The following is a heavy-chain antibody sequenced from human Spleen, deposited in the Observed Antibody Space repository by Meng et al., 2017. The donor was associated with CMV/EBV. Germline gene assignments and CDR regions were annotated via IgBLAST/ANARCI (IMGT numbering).Heavy chain of an antibody. Sequence: GESLKISCAASGFTFSSHWMTWVRQAPGKGLEWVANINQDESQKNYVDSVKGRFSISRDNAKNSLFLQMNSLRAEDTAVYYCARVAAAGRGLDLWVQGTTVTVSS. J-gene: IGHJ6*02. D-gene: IGHD6-25*01. CDR2: INQDESQK. CDR3: ARVAAAGRGLDL. CDR1: GFTFSSHW. V-gene: IGHV3-7*04.